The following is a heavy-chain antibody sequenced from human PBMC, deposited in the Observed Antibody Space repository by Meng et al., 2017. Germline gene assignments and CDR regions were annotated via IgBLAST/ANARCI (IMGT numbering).Heavy chain of an antibody. D-gene: IGHD5-24*01. J-gene: IGHJ3*02. CDR3: ARVRDERHDAFDI. V-gene: IGHV3-33*01. CDR2: IWYDGSNK. Sequence: VQLGECGGGVVQRGRALRLSCAASVITCSSYGMHWVRQAPGKGLEWVAVIWYDGSNKYYADSVKGRFTISRDNSKNTLYLQMNSLRAEDTAVYYCARVRDERHDAFDIWGQGTMVTVSS. CDR1: VITCSSYG.